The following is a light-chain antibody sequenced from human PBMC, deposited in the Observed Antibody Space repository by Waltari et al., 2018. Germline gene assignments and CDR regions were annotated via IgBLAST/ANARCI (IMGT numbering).Light chain of an antibody. CDR3: QQSYKAPYT. V-gene: IGKV1-39*01. CDR1: QSIAIY. J-gene: IGKJ2*01. Sequence: DIQMTQSPSSLSASVGDRVTITCRTSQSIAIYLNWYQQKPGKAPKLLIYAASSLQSGVPSRFSGSGSGTDFTLTISSLQPDDFATYYCQQSYKAPYTFGQGTNVEIK. CDR2: AAS.